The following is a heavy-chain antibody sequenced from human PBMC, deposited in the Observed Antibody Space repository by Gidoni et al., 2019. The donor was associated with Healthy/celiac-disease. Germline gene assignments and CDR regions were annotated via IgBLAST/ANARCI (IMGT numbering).Heavy chain of an antibody. CDR3: AKDFRQGYMVRGVILNY. V-gene: IGHV3-23*01. Sequence: EVQLLESGGGLVQPGGSLRLSCADSGLPLSRYAMSWVRQAPGKGLEGASAIRGSGGSTYYAYSVKGRFTISRDNSKNTLYLQMNSLRAEDTAVYYCAKDFRQGYMVRGVILNYWGQGTLVTVSS. CDR2: IRGSGGST. CDR1: GLPLSRYA. D-gene: IGHD3-10*01. J-gene: IGHJ4*02.